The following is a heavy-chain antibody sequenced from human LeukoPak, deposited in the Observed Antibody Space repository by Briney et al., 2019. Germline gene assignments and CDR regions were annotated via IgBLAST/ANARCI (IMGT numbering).Heavy chain of an antibody. CDR1: GFIFGSYA. CDR3: VSEGYNYSGMDV. V-gene: IGHV3-30-3*01. Sequence: PGGSLRLSCAASGFIFGSYAMHWVRQAPGKGREWVAVISYDGSNKYYADSVKGRFTISRDKSKNTLYLQMNSLIVEDTAVYYCVSEGYNYSGMDVWGQGTTVTVSS. CDR2: ISYDGSNK. J-gene: IGHJ6*02.